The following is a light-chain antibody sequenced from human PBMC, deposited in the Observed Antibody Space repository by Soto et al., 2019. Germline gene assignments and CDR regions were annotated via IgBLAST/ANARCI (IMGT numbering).Light chain of an antibody. CDR3: AGWDDSLNGYV. Sequence: VLTQPPSASGTPGQRVTISCSGSSSNIGSNTVNWYKQLPGTAPKLLIYRNNERPSGVPDRFSGSKSGTSASLAISGLQSEDEADYYCAGWDDSLNGYVFGTGTKLTVL. J-gene: IGLJ1*01. V-gene: IGLV1-44*01. CDR1: SSNIGSNT. CDR2: RNN.